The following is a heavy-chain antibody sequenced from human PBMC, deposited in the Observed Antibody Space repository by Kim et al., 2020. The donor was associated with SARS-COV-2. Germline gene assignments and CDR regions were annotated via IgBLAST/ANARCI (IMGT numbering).Heavy chain of an antibody. D-gene: IGHD5-12*01. CDR3: ASRSQGVASGLGYRMDV. V-gene: IGHV4-39*01. J-gene: IGHJ6*01. CDR2: RSYGGST. Sequence: SETLSLTCTVSGGSISSSSYFWVWIRQPPGKGLEWIATRSYGGSTYYNPSLKSRGTISVDTSKNQFSLSLNSVTAADSAVYYCASRSQGVASGLGYRMDV. CDR1: GGSISSSSYF.